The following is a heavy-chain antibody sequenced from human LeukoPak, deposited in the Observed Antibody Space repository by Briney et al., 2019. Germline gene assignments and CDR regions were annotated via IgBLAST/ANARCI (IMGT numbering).Heavy chain of an antibody. CDR3: ATSSAGTYLSAFDM. D-gene: IGHD6-13*01. V-gene: IGHV1-46*01. Sequence: ASVKVSCKASGYAFSSYFLHWVRQAPGQGLEWMGIINPSGGSTSYSQKFQGRVTMTRDVSTSTVYMELSSLRSEDTAVYYCATSSAGTYLSAFDMWGQGTMVTVSS. J-gene: IGHJ3*02. CDR2: INPSGGST. CDR1: GYAFSSYF.